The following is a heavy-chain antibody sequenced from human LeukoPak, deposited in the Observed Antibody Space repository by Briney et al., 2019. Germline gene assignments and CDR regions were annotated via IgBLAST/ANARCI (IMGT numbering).Heavy chain of an antibody. J-gene: IGHJ4*02. CDR1: GFTFRTSW. CDR3: ARDRSDTYFDY. Sequence: GGSLRLSCAVSGFTFRTSWMAWVRQAPGKGLEWLANINKDARQTYYVDSVKGRFTISRDNAKNSLYLQMNSLRAEDTAVYYCARDRSDTYFDYWGQGTLVTVSS. D-gene: IGHD6-25*01. CDR2: INKDARQT. V-gene: IGHV3-7*01.